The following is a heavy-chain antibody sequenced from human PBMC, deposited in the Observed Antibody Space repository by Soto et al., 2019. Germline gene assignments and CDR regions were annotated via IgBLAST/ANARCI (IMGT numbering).Heavy chain of an antibody. Sequence: QITLKESGPTLVKPTQTLTLTCTFSGFSLSTSGVGVGWIRQPPGKALEWLALIYWDDDKRYSTSLRSMLTINKDTSQNQQGLTITHREPLDTTTYHSRQGRCGSDYLQSYASHDHHHMDVWTQGTTVTVSS. J-gene: IGHJ6*02. V-gene: IGHV2-5*02. CDR2: IYWDDDK. CDR3: RQGRCGSDYLQSYASHDHHHMDV. CDR1: GFSLSTSGVG. D-gene: IGHD1-26*01.